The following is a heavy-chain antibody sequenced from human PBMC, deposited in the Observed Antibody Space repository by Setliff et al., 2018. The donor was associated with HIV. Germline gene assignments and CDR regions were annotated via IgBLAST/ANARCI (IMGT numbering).Heavy chain of an antibody. D-gene: IGHD7-27*01. CDR2: INSDGSST. V-gene: IGHV3-74*01. CDR3: ARGGELGQFDY. Sequence: TGGSLRLSCAASGFTFSSYWMHWVRQAPGKGLVWVSRINSDGSSTSYADSVKGRFTISRDNAKNTLYLQMNSLRAEDTAVYYCARGGELGQFDYWGQGTLVTVSS. CDR1: GFTFSSYW. J-gene: IGHJ4*02.